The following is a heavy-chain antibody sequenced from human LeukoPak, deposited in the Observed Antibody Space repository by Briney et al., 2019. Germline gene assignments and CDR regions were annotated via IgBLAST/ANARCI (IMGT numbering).Heavy chain of an antibody. Sequence: GGSLRLSCAASGFTFSSYGMHWVRQAPGKGLEWVAFIRYDGSNKYYADSVKGRFSISRDNSKNTLYLQMNSPRAEDTAVYHCAKGGGSSGITNWFDPWGQGTLVTVSS. J-gene: IGHJ5*02. CDR3: AKGGGSSGITNWFDP. V-gene: IGHV3-30*02. CDR1: GFTFSSYG. CDR2: IRYDGSNK. D-gene: IGHD6-19*01.